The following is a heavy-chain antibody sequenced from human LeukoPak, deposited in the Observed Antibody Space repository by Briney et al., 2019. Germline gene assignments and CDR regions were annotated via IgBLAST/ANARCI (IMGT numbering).Heavy chain of an antibody. V-gene: IGHV3-30*04. CDR2: ISYDGGNK. Sequence: SGGSLRLSCAASGFTFSSYAMHWVRQAPGKGLEWLAVISYDGGNKYYADSVKGRFTISRDKSQTTLYLQMNSLRAEDTAAYYCARERGLRYFDWLFDYWGQGTLVTVSS. CDR1: GFTFSSYA. D-gene: IGHD3-9*01. CDR3: ARERGLRYFDWLFDY. J-gene: IGHJ4*02.